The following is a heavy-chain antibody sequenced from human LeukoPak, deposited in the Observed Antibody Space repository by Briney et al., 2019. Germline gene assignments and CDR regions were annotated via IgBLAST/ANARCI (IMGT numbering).Heavy chain of an antibody. CDR3: ARDSSRSGWYPFDY. CDR2: INPNSGGT. V-gene: IGHV1-2*02. CDR1: GYTFTGYY. J-gene: IGHJ4*02. Sequence: ASVKVSCKASGYTFTGYYKHWVRQAPGQGLEWMGWINPNSGGTNYAQKFQGRVTMTRDTSISTAYTELSRLRSDDTAVYYCARDSSRSGWYPFDYWGQGTLVTVSS. D-gene: IGHD6-19*01.